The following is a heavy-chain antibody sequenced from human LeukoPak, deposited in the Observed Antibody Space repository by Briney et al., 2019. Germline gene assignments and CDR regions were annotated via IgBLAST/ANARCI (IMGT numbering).Heavy chain of an antibody. CDR1: GYTFSGYY. CDR3: ARANPQYCSSTSCYGAFDI. D-gene: IGHD2-2*01. V-gene: IGHV1-2*02. J-gene: IGHJ3*02. Sequence: ASVKVSCKASGYTFSGYYMHWVRQVPGQGLEWMGWINPNSGGTNYAQKFQGRVTMTRDTSISTAYMELSRLRSDDTAVYYCARANPQYCSSTSCYGAFDIWGQGTMVTVSS. CDR2: INPNSGGT.